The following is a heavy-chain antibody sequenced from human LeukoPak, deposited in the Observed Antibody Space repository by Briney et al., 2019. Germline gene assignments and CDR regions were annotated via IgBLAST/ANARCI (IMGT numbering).Heavy chain of an antibody. CDR1: GYTFTSYA. CDR3: ARDGPMERPFDY. V-gene: IGHV1-3*01. J-gene: IGHJ4*02. Sequence: ASVKVSCKASGYTFTSYAMHWVRQAPGQRLEWMGWFNAGNGNTKYSQKFQGRVTITRDTSASTAYMELSSLRSEDTAVYYCARDGPMERPFDYWGQGTLVTVSS. D-gene: IGHD3-10*01. CDR2: FNAGNGNT.